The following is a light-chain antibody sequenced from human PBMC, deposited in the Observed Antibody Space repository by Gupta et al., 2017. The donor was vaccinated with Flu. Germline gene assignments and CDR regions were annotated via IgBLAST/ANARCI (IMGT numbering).Light chain of an antibody. CDR3: MQVLHSPYT. CDR1: QSLLQSDGHDY. CDR2: LGS. J-gene: IGKJ2*01. Sequence: VLTLSPLSLPVTPSEPASISCRSTQSLLQSDGHDYLAWFLQKPGQSPRLLIYLGSSRACGVPERFSGSGSGTDFTLTLSSLEAEDVGVYYCMQVLHSPYTFGQGTKLDIK. V-gene: IGKV2-28*01.